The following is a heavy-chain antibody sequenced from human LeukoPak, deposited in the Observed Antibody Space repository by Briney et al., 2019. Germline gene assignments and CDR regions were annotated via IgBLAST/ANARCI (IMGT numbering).Heavy chain of an antibody. CDR2: INHSGSI. V-gene: IGHV4-34*01. J-gene: IGHJ4*02. CDR3: ARGTNVVVPAAMRARIDY. CDR1: GGSFSGYY. Sequence: SETLSLTCAVYGGSFSGYYWSWIRQPPGKGLEWIGEINHSGSINYNPSLKSRVTISVDTSKNQFSLKLSSVTAADTAVYYCARGTNVVVPAAMRARIDYWGQGTLVTVSS. D-gene: IGHD2-2*01.